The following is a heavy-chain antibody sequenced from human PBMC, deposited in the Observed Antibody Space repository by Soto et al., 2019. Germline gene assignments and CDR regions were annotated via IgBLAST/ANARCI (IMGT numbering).Heavy chain of an antibody. CDR2: IYYSGST. V-gene: IGHV4-31*03. Sequence: SETLSLTCTVSGGSISSGGYYWSWIRQHPGKGLEWIGYIYYSGSTYYNPSLKSRVTISVDTSKNQFSLKLSSVTAADTAVYYCARGKAEYYGSGTYPRRWFDPWGQGTLVTVSS. D-gene: IGHD3-10*01. J-gene: IGHJ5*02. CDR1: GGSISSGGYY. CDR3: ARGKAEYYGSGTYPRRWFDP.